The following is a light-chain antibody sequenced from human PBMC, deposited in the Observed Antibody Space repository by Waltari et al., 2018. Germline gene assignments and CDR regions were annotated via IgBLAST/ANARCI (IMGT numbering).Light chain of an antibody. J-gene: IGKJ1*01. CDR1: QSASSSS. CDR2: GAS. CDR3: QQYGRT. V-gene: IGKV3-20*01. Sequence: EIVLTQSPGTLSLSPGERATLSCRASQSASSSSLAWYQQKPGQAPRLLIYGASSRATGIPDRFSGSGSGTDFTLTISRLEPEDFAVYYCQQYGRTFGQGTKVEI.